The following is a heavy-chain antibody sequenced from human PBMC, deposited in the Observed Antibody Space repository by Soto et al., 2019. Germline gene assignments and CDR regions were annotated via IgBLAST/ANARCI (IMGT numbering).Heavy chain of an antibody. V-gene: IGHV3-11*01. J-gene: IGHJ4*02. D-gene: IGHD3-9*01. CDR1: GFTFSDYY. CDR2: ISSSGSTI. Sequence: GGSLRLSCAASGFTFSDYYMSWIRQAPGKGLEWVSYISSSGSTIYYADSVKGRFTISRDNAKNSLYLQMNSLRAEDTAEYYCARGILNDILTGYPSYGFDYWGQGTLVTVSS. CDR3: ARGILNDILTGYPSYGFDY.